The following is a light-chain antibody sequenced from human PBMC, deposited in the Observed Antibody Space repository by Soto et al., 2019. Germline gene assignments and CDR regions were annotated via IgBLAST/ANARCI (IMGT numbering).Light chain of an antibody. CDR1: SSDVGGYNY. CDR3: ISYAGSNKV. Sequence: QSALTQPPSASGSPGQSVTISCTGTSSDVGGYNYVSWYQQHPGKAPKLMIYAVSQRPSGVPDRFSGSKSGNTASLTVSGLQAEDEADYYCISYAGSNKVFGGGTELTVL. V-gene: IGLV2-8*01. J-gene: IGLJ2*01. CDR2: AVS.